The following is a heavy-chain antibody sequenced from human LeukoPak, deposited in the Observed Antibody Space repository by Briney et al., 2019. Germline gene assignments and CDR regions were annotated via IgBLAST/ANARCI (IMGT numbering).Heavy chain of an antibody. Sequence: MSSGTLSLTCAVSGGPISSSNWWSWVRQPPGKGLEWIGEIYHSGSTNYNPSLKSRVTISVDKSKNQFSLKLSSVTAADTAVYYCARGRGDYVWGSYRYSPFDYWGQGTLVTVSS. CDR3: ARGRGDYVWGSYRYSPFDY. V-gene: IGHV4-4*02. CDR2: IYHSGST. J-gene: IGHJ4*02. CDR1: GGPISSSNW. D-gene: IGHD3-16*02.